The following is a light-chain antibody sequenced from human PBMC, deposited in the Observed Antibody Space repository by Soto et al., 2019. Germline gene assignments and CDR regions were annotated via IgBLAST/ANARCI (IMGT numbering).Light chain of an antibody. V-gene: IGKV3-11*01. CDR1: QSVGSF. CDR2: DTS. Sequence: EIVLTQSPATLSLSPGERATLSCRASQSVGSFLAWYQQKPGQAPRLLIYDTSIRATGIPARFSGGGSGTDFTLTISSPEPEDFAVYYCQQRNSWPPTFTFGQGTRLEIK. CDR3: QQRNSWPPTFT. J-gene: IGKJ5*01.